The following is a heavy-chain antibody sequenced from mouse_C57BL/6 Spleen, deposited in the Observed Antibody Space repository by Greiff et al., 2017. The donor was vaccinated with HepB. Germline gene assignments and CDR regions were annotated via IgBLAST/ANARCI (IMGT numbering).Heavy chain of an antibody. CDR2: ISYSGST. CDR3: ARTSRIKY. J-gene: IGHJ2*01. D-gene: IGHD3-3*01. Sequence: EVKLVESGPGLVKPSQSLSLTCTVTGYSITSGYGWNWIRQFPGNKLEWMGYISYSGSTNYNPSLKSRISITRDTSKNQFVLQLNSVTTEDTATYDWARTSRIKYWGQGTTLTVSS. CDR1: GYSITSGYG. V-gene: IGHV3-2*02.